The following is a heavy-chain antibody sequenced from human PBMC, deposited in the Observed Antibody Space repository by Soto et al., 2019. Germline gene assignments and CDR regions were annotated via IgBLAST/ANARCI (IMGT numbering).Heavy chain of an antibody. CDR3: VRQGIDYLHGLVDV. Sequence: QVELQQSGPGLVKPSGTLSLTCTVSSGPDSSHNWGWIRQPPGRGLAWIGYVYYTGDTSYNPSLKSRATISAATSTKIISLTLSSVTAADTAVYYCVRQGIDYLHGLVDVWGQGTTVSVSS. CDR1: SGPDSSHN. D-gene: IGHD1-26*01. CDR2: VYYTGDT. V-gene: IGHV4-59*08. J-gene: IGHJ6*02.